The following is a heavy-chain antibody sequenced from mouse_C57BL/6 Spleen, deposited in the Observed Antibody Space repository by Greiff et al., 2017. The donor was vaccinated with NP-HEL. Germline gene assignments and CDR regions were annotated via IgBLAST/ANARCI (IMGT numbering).Heavy chain of an antibody. CDR1: GYTFTSYD. CDR3: ARWEGLYAMDY. J-gene: IGHJ4*01. CDR2: IYPRDGST. D-gene: IGHD4-1*01. Sequence: VKLVESGPELVKPGASVKLSCKASGYTFTSYDINWVKQRPGQGLEWIGWIYPRDGSTKYNEKFKGKATLTVDTSSSTAYMELHSLTSEDSAVYFCARWEGLYAMDYWGQGTSVTVSS. V-gene: IGHV1-85*01.